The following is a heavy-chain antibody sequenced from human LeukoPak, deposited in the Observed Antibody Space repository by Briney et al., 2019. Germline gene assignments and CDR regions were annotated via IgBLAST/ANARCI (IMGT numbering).Heavy chain of an antibody. CDR1: GIIFSGYG. CDR3: AKDEGLTAAGLFDY. Sequence: GGSLRLSCEVSGIIFSGYGIHWVRQAPGKGLEWVAFIRYDGTNKYYADSVKGRFTISRDNSKNTLYLQMNSLRAEDTAVYYCAKDEGLTAAGLFDYWGQGTLVTVSS. CDR2: IRYDGTNK. V-gene: IGHV3-30*02. D-gene: IGHD6-13*01. J-gene: IGHJ4*02.